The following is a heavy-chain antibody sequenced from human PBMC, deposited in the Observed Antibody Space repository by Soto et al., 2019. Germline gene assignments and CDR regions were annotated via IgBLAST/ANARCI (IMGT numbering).Heavy chain of an antibody. CDR1: RYTLTELS. V-gene: IGHV1-24*01. D-gene: IGHD6-6*01. CDR2: FDPEDGET. Sequence: ASVKVSCKVSRYTLTELSMHWVRQAPGKGLEWMGGFDPEDGETIYAQKFQGRVTMTEDTSTDTAYMELSSLRSEDTAVYYCATLPARLFPLNSDYWGQGTLVTVSS. J-gene: IGHJ4*02. CDR3: ATLPARLFPLNSDY.